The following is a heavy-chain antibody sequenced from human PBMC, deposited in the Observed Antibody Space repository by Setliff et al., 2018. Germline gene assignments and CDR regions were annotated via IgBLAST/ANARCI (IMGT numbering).Heavy chain of an antibody. CDR2: VFPSDSDT. CDR3: ARLGWSDAFDI. Sequence: GESLKISCKAAGYSFTSNWIAWVRQMPGKGLEWMGLVFPSDSDTRYSPSFRGQVTISADKSISTAYLQWSSLKASDTAMYYCARLGWSDAFDIWGQGTMVTVSS. J-gene: IGHJ3*02. CDR1: GYSFTSNW. D-gene: IGHD6-19*01. V-gene: IGHV5-51*01.